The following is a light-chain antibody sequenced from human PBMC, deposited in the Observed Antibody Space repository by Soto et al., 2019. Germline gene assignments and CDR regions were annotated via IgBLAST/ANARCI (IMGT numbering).Light chain of an antibody. V-gene: IGKV3-20*01. J-gene: IGKJ2*01. Sequence: EIVLTQSPGTLSLSPGERATLSCRASQSVSSSYLAWYQQKPGQAPRLLIYGASSRATGIPDRFSGSGSRTGFTLTISRLEPEDFAVYYCQQYGSSPYTFGQGTKLEIK. CDR3: QQYGSSPYT. CDR1: QSVSSSY. CDR2: GAS.